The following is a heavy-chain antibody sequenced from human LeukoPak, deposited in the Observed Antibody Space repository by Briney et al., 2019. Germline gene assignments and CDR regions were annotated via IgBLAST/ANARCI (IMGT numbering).Heavy chain of an antibody. CDR3: ASNSPANDY. Sequence: SETLSLTCTVSGGSISSYYWSWIRQPPGKGLEWIGSINYSGSSNYNPSLKSRVTISVDTSKNQFSLNLSSVTAADTAVYFCASNSPANDYWGQGTLVTVSS. CDR1: GGSISSYY. D-gene: IGHD2/OR15-2a*01. J-gene: IGHJ4*02. CDR2: INYSGSS. V-gene: IGHV4-59*08.